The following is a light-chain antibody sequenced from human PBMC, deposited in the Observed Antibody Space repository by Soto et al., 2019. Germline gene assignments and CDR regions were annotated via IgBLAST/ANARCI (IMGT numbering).Light chain of an antibody. J-gene: IGKJ1*01. CDR2: GTS. CDR1: QSLSIY. V-gene: IGKV1-5*03. Sequence: DIQMTQSPSTLSASVGDRVTITCRASQSLSIYLAWYQQKPGKAPKLLIYGTSILESGVPSRFSGSGSGIEFILTISSLQPDDFATYYCQQYSSYSFGQGTKVDIK. CDR3: QQYSSYS.